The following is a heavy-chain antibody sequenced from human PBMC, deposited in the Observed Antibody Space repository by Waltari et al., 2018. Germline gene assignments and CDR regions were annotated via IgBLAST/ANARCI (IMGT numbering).Heavy chain of an antibody. CDR3: ARDLSPDCGAGCYLDAFDV. D-gene: IGHD2-15*01. CDR1: GITGRSDW. Sequence: EVQLVESGGALVQPGGSLKVSGVRSGITGRSDWMTWVRQAPGKGLEWVANINQDGSKKNYVDSVKGRFTISRDNAMNSLDLQMDSLRAEDTALYYCARDLSPDCGAGCYLDAFDVWGQGTMVTVSS. J-gene: IGHJ3*01. V-gene: IGHV3-7*01. CDR2: INQDGSKK.